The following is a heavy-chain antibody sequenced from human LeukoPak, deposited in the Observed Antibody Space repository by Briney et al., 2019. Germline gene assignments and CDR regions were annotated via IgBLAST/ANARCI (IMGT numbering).Heavy chain of an antibody. Sequence: GESLKISCKASGSSFADFWISWVRQMPGRGLEWMGRIDPDDSYTNYNPSFEGHVTISADKSINTAYLQLRSLKASDTAIYYCARGGYSSDWYYYFDPWGQGTLVTVSS. CDR3: ARGGYSSDWYYYFDP. D-gene: IGHD2-15*01. CDR1: GSSFADFW. V-gene: IGHV5-10-1*01. J-gene: IGHJ5*02. CDR2: IDPDDSYT.